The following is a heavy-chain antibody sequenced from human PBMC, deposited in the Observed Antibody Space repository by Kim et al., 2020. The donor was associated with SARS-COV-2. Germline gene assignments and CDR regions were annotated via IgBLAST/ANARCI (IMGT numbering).Heavy chain of an antibody. Sequence: SETLSLTCTVSGGSISSYYWSWIRQPPGKGLEWIGYIYYSGSTNYNPSLKSRVTISVDTSKNQFSLKLSSVTAADTAVYYCASERSDYFLPDYYYYYYM. V-gene: IGHV4-59*01. CDR1: GGSISSYY. D-gene: IGHD3-3*01. J-gene: IGHJ6*03. CDR3: ASERSDYFLPDYYYYYYM. CDR2: IYYSGST.